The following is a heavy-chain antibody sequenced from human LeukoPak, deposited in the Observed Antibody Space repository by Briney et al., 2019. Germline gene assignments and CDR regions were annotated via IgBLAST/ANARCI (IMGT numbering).Heavy chain of an antibody. CDR3: AKDAYDSSGRTDY. CDR1: GFTFISYG. D-gene: IGHD3-22*01. CDR2: IRSDGSNE. Sequence: GGSLRLSCAASGFTFISYGMHWVRQAPGKGLEWVAFIRSDGSNEYYADSVKGRFTISRDNSRNTLYLQMNRLREEDTAVYYCAKDAYDSSGRTDYWGQGTLVIVSS. J-gene: IGHJ4*02. V-gene: IGHV3-30*02.